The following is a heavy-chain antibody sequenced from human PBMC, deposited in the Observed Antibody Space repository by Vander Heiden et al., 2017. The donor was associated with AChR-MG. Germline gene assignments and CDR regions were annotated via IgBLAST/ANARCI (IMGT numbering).Heavy chain of an antibody. CDR3: ARHLRPSTGTAKYNWFDP. V-gene: IGHV5-51*01. CDR1: GYSFTSYW. CDR2: IYPGDSDT. D-gene: IGHD2-2*01. J-gene: IGHJ5*02. Sequence: EVQLVQSGAEVKKPGESLKISCKGSGYSFTSYWIGWVRQMPGKGLEWMGIIYPGDSDTRYSPSFQGQVTISADKSISTAYLQWSSLKASDTAMYYCARHLRPSTGTAKYNWFDPWGQGTLVTVSS.